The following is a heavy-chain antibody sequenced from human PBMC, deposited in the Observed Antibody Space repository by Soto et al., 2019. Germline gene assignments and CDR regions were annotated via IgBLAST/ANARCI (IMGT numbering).Heavy chain of an antibody. V-gene: IGHV6-1*01. CDR1: GDSVSSNSAA. Sequence: SQTLSLTCAISGDSVSSNSAAWNWIRQSPSRGLEWLGRTYYRSKWYNNYAVSVKSRITINPDTSKNQFSLQLNSVTPEDTAVYYCARGGVVVVPAALFYYGMDVCRQGTTVPASS. D-gene: IGHD2-2*01. J-gene: IGHJ6*01. CDR2: TYYRSKWYN. CDR3: ARGGVVVVPAALFYYGMDV.